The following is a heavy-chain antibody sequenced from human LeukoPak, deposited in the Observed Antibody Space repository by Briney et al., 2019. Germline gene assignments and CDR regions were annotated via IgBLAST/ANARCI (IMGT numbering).Heavy chain of an antibody. CDR1: GFTFSSYG. CDR2: ISYDGSNK. V-gene: IGHV3-30*18. D-gene: IGHD5-18*01. J-gene: IGHJ6*02. Sequence: GRSLRLSCAASGFTFSSYGMHWGRQAPGKGLERVAVISYDGSNKYYADSVKGRFAISRDNSKNTLYLQMNSLRAEDTAVYYCAKADTSTYYYYGMDVWGQGTTVTVSS. CDR3: AKADTSTYYYYGMDV.